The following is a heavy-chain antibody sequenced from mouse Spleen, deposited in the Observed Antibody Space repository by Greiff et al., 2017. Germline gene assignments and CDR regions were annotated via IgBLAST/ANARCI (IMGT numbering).Heavy chain of an antibody. CDR2: ISDGGSYT. D-gene: IGHD1-2*01. V-gene: IGHV5-4*03. CDR3: ARGGIRLYAMDY. J-gene: IGHJ4*01. CDR1: GFTFSSYA. Sequence: DVKLVESGGGLVKPGGSLKLSCAASGFTFSSYAMSWVRQTPEKRLEWVATISDGGSYTYYPDNVKGRFTISRDNAKNNLYLQMSHLKSEDTAMYYCARGGIRLYAMDYWGQGTSVTVSS.